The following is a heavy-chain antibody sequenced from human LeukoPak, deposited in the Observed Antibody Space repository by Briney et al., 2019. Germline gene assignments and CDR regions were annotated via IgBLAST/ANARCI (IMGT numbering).Heavy chain of an antibody. V-gene: IGHV3-30*18. D-gene: IGHD7-27*01. CDR3: AKDGGLWVSAHWGDS. CDR1: GFTFSSYG. J-gene: IGHJ4*02. CDR2: ISYDGSNK. Sequence: GRSLRLSCAASGFTFSSYGMHWVRQAPGKGLEWVAVISYDGSNKYYADSVKGRFTISRDNSKNTLYLQMNSLRAEDTAVYYCAKDGGLWVSAHWGDSWGRGTLVTVSS.